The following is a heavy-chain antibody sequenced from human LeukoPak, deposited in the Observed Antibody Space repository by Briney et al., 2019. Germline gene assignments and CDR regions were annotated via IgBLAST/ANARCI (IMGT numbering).Heavy chain of an antibody. V-gene: IGHV1-2*02. J-gene: IGHJ6*02. D-gene: IGHD6-19*01. CDR1: GYTFTAYY. Sequence: GASVTVSCKASGYTFTAYYIHWVRQAPGQGLEWMGWINPNNGGTNYVQHRLIMTRYTSTSTVYMELIRLRSEDTASYYCARDLWVKGGWPRYGMDVWGQGTTVTVSS. CDR3: ARDLWVKGGWPRYGMDV. CDR2: INPNNGGT.